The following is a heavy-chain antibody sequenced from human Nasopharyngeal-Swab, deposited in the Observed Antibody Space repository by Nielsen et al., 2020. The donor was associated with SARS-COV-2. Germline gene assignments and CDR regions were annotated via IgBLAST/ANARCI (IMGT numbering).Heavy chain of an antibody. Sequence: SETLSLTCTVSGDSMTSYWWTWIRQSPGKGLEWIGYFYHSGNTYYNPSLQSRVTISVDTSNNQFSLELTSVTAADTAVYYCARRRFRSGFYYVDLWGQGTLVTVSS. CDR2: FYHSGNT. D-gene: IGHD3-3*01. J-gene: IGHJ4*02. CDR3: ARRRFRSGFYYVDL. CDR1: GDSMTSYW. V-gene: IGHV4-59*12.